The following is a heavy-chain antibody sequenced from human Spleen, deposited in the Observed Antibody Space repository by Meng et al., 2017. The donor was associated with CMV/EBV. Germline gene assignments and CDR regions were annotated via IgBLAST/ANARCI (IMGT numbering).Heavy chain of an antibody. CDR2: ISGSDNGA. J-gene: IGHJ4*02. V-gene: IGHV3-23*01. D-gene: IGHD6-19*01. CDR1: AFTFSSDA. CDR3: AKGMGQLLADFDY. Sequence: AAAAFTFSSDARTWVRKAPGMGLEWVSAISGSDNGAYYSDSVRGRFIISRDNSENTMYLQMNSLTAEDTAVYYCAKGMGQLLADFDYWGPGTLVTVSS.